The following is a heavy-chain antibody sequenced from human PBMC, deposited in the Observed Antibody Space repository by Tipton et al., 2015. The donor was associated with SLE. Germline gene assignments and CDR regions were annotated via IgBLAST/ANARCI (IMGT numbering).Heavy chain of an antibody. CDR3: ARYGWYGLYYFDY. D-gene: IGHD6-19*01. J-gene: IGHJ4*02. CDR1: GSSFTGYV. V-gene: IGHV1-18*01. CDR2: ISAYNGNT. Sequence: QSGAEVKKPGASVKVSCEASGSSFTGYVHWVRQAPGQGLEWMGWISAYNGNTNYAQKLQGRVTMTTDTSTSTAYMELRSLRSDDTAVYYCARYGWYGLYYFDYWGQGTLVTVSS.